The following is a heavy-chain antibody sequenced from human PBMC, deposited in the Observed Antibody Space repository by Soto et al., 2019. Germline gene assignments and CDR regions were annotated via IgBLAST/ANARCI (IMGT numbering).Heavy chain of an antibody. J-gene: IGHJ4*02. Sequence: QVQLVESGGGVVQPGRSLRLSCAASGFTFSSYAMHWVRQAPGKGLEWVAVISYDGSNKYYAVSVKGRFTISRDNSKNTLYLQMNSLRAEDTAVYYCARNQWLRFPFDYWGQGTLVTVSS. CDR2: ISYDGSNK. CDR1: GFTFSSYA. V-gene: IGHV3-30-3*01. CDR3: ARNQWLRFPFDY. D-gene: IGHD5-12*01.